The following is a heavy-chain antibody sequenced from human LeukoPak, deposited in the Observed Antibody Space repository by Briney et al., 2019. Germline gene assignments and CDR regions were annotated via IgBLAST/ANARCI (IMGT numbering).Heavy chain of an antibody. J-gene: IGHJ6*02. CDR1: GFTFSSYS. D-gene: IGHD3-10*01. CDR2: ISSSSSTI. Sequence: GGSLRLSCAASGFTFSSYSMNWVRQAPGKGLEWVSYISSSSSTIYYADSVKGRFTISRDNAKNSLYLQMNSLRAEDTAVYYCARDLAYGSGSNGMDVWGQGTTVTVSS. CDR3: ARDLAYGSGSNGMDV. V-gene: IGHV3-48*04.